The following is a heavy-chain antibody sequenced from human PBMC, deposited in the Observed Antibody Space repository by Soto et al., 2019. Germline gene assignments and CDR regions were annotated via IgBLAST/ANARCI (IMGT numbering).Heavy chain of an antibody. D-gene: IGHD3-22*01. V-gene: IGHV3-33*01. CDR3: ARDGDYYDSSGPCDY. CDR1: GFTFSSYG. J-gene: IGHJ4*02. CDR2: IWYDGSNK. Sequence: GGSLRLSCAASGFTFSSYGMHWVRQAPGKGLEWVAVIWYDGSNKYYADSVKGRFTISRDNSKNTLYLQMNSLRAEDTAVYYCARDGDYYDSSGPCDYWGQGTLVTVSS.